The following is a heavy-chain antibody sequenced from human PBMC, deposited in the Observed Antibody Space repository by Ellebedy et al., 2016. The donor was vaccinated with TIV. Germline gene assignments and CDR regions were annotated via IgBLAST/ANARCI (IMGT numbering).Heavy chain of an antibody. D-gene: IGHD2-15*01. Sequence: SETLSLXXTVSGGSISSYYWSWIRQPAGKGLEWIGRIYTSGSTNYNPSLKSRVTISVDTSKNQFSLKLSSVTAADTAVYYCARGCGGSCYSLYYGMDVWGQGTTVTVSS. J-gene: IGHJ6*02. V-gene: IGHV4-4*07. CDR2: IYTSGST. CDR3: ARGCGGSCYSLYYGMDV. CDR1: GGSISSYY.